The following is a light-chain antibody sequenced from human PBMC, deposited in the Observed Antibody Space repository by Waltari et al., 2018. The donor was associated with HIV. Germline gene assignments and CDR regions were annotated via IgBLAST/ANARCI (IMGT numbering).Light chain of an antibody. V-gene: IGLV1-47*01. CDR3: VGWDSSLSAYV. CDR2: KNF. J-gene: IGLJ1*01. Sequence: QSFLTQPPSASGTPGQTVPISCSGSSSNTQNDNVSWYQHLPGMTPKLLSYKNFLRPSGVPDRFAASKSGTSASLTISGLRSADEADYYCVGWDSSLSAYVFGAGTKVAVL. CDR1: SSNTQNDN.